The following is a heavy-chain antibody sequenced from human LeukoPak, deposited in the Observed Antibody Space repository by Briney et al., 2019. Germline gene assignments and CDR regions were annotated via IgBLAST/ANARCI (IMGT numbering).Heavy chain of an antibody. CDR1: GYTFTHQW. D-gene: IGHD3-16*01. J-gene: IGHJ4*02. CDR3: ARHSDVVGAI. CDR2: IYPRDSDT. V-gene: IGHV5-51*01. Sequence: GESLKISCEASGYTFTHQWICWVRQMPGTGLEWVGNIYPRDSDTIYSPSFQGHVTISADTSINTAYLEWRSLEASDTAMYYCARHSDVVGAIWGQGTQVTVSS.